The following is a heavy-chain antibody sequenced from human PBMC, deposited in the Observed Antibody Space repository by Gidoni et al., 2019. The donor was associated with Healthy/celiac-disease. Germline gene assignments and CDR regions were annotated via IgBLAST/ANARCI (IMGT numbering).Heavy chain of an antibody. D-gene: IGHD3-3*01. J-gene: IGHJ4*02. Sequence: QVQLQQWGAGLLKPSETLSLTCAVYGGSFSGYYWSWIRQPPGKGLEWIGEINHSGSTNYNPSLKSRVTISVDTSKNQFPLKLSSVTAADTAVYYCARVPTSIFGVVTYYFDYWGQGTLVTVSS. V-gene: IGHV4-34*01. CDR2: INHSGST. CDR1: GGSFSGYY. CDR3: ARVPTSIFGVVTYYFDY.